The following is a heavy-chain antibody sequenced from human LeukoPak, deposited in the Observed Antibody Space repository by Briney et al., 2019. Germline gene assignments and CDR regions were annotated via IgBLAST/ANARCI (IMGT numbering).Heavy chain of an antibody. Sequence: GGSLRLSCAASGFTFSSYAMSWVRQAPGKGLEWVSAICGSGGSTYYADSVKGRFTISRDNSKNTLYLQMNSLRAEDTAVYYCATTSGSGSYYYGMDVWGKGTTVTVSS. CDR2: ICGSGGST. CDR1: GFTFSSYA. V-gene: IGHV3-23*01. D-gene: IGHD3-10*01. J-gene: IGHJ6*04. CDR3: ATTSGSGSYYYGMDV.